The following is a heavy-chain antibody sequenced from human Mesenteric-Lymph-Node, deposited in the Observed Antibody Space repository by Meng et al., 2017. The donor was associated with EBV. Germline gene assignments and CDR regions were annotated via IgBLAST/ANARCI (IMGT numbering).Heavy chain of an antibody. Sequence: VQLPGAGPGLVKPSGALSLPCAVSSGSIISSNWWSWVRQPPGKGLEWIGEIYHNGNTNYNPSLKSRVTISVDKSKNQFSLNLYSVTAADTAVYYCARENPARGNWFDPWGQGALVTVSS. D-gene: IGHD3-10*01. CDR3: ARENPARGNWFDP. CDR2: IYHNGNT. CDR1: SGSIISSNW. V-gene: IGHV4-4*02. J-gene: IGHJ5*02.